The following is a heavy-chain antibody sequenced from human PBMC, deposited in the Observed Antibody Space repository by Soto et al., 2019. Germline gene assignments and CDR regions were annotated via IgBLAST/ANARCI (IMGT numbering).Heavy chain of an antibody. J-gene: IGHJ5*01. D-gene: IGHD1-1*01. V-gene: IGHV3-73*02. CDR3: TSPNDGAYLTFDS. CDR2: IRSKANNYAT. CDR1: GFTFSDSA. Sequence: EVQLVESGGGLVQPGGSLKLSCAASGFTFSDSAIHWVRQTSGKGLEWVGRIRSKANNYATVYAASLEGRFTISRDDAKNTAHLQMTILKTEDTAVNYFTSPNDGAYLTFDSWGQGTLVTVSS.